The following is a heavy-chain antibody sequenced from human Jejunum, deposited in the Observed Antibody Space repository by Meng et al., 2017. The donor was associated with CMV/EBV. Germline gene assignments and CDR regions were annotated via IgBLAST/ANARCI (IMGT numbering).Heavy chain of an antibody. Sequence: QVQVVPAGTGVTKAGDSVKVSCKSSGGVFNNYALNWVRQAPGQGLEWMGGIIAVLKTPTYAQKFRGRLTITADESTGTTYMELTSLTSEDTAVYYCARGFSNGYLPFDYWGQGTLVTVSS. CDR2: IIAVLKTP. CDR1: GGVFNNYA. J-gene: IGHJ4*02. V-gene: IGHV1-69*01. CDR3: ARGFSNGYLPFDY. D-gene: IGHD3-22*01.